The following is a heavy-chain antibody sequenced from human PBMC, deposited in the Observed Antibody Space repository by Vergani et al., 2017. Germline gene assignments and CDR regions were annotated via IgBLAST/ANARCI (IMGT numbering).Heavy chain of an antibody. CDR2: ISWNDDK. CDR3: AHRLHIVVVPAATSDAFDI. V-gene: IGHV2-5*01. J-gene: IGHJ3*02. D-gene: IGHD2-2*01. CDR1: GFSLSTSGVG. Sequence: QITLTESGPTLVKPTQTLTLTCTFSGFSLSTSGVGVGWIRQPPGKALEWLALISWNDDKRYSPSLKSRLTITKDTSKNQVVLTMTNMDPVDTATYYCAHRLHIVVVPAATSDAFDIWGQGTMVTFSS.